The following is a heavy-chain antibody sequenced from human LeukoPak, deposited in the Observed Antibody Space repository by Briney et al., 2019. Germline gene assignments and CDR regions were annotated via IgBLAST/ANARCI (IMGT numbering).Heavy chain of an antibody. J-gene: IGHJ6*03. D-gene: IGHD3-3*01. V-gene: IGHV4-38-2*01. CDR2: IYHSGST. Sequence: SETLSLTCAVSGYSISSAYYWGWIRQPPGKGLEWIGNIYHSGSTHYNPSLQSRVTISLDTSKNQFSLNLTSVTAADTAVYYCARGRGYYDFWSGHYTYYYYYMDVWGKGTTVTVSS. CDR3: ARGRGYYDFWSGHYTYYYYYMDV. CDR1: GYSISSAYY.